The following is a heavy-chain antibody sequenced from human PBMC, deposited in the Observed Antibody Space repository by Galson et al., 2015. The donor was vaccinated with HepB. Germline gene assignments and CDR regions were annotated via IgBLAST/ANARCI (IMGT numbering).Heavy chain of an antibody. CDR1: GGSFSGYY. V-gene: IGHV4-34*01. Sequence: ETLSLTCAVYGGSFSGYYWSWIRQPPGKGLEWIGEINHSGSTNYNPSLKSRVTISVDTSKNQFSLKLSSVTAADTAVYYYARGPRIAVAGTTPRPFDYWGQGTLVTVSS. CDR2: INHSGST. J-gene: IGHJ4*02. D-gene: IGHD6-19*01. CDR3: ARGPRIAVAGTTPRPFDY.